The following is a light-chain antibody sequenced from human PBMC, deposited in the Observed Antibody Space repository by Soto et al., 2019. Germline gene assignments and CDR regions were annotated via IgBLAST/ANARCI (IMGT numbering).Light chain of an antibody. CDR3: NSYTSSSTLYV. V-gene: IGLV2-14*02. Sequence: QSALTQPASVSGSPGQSITISCTGTSSDVGSYNLVSWYQQHPGKAPKLMIYEGSKRPSGVSNRFSGSKSGNTASLTISGLQAEDEADYYCNSYTSSSTLYVFGTGTKVTVL. CDR1: SSDVGSYNL. CDR2: EGS. J-gene: IGLJ1*01.